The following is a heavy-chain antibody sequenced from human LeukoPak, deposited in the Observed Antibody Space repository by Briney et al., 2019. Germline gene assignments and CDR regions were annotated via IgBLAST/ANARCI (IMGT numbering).Heavy chain of an antibody. CDR1: GFTFSSYA. Sequence: GGSLRLSCAASGFTFSSYAMSWVRQAPGKGLEWVSAISGGGGSTYYADSVKGRFTISRDNSKNTLYVQMKSLRVEDTAVYYCAKGGCSSTNCYDLDYWGQGTLVTVSS. CDR3: AKGGCSSTNCYDLDY. CDR2: ISGGGGST. V-gene: IGHV3-23*01. D-gene: IGHD2-2*01. J-gene: IGHJ4*02.